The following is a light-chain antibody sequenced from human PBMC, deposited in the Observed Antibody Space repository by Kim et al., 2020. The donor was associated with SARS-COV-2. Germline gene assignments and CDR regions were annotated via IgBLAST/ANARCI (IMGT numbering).Light chain of an antibody. CDR3: QQYGSSPPWT. CDR1: KSVSSSY. Sequence: EVVLTRSPGTLSLSPGERATLSCRASKSVSSSYLGWYQQKPGQAPRHLIYGASTRATGIPDRFSGSGSGTDFTLTISRLEPEDSAVYYCQQYGSSPPWTFGRGTKVDIK. CDR2: GAS. J-gene: IGKJ1*01. V-gene: IGKV3-20*01.